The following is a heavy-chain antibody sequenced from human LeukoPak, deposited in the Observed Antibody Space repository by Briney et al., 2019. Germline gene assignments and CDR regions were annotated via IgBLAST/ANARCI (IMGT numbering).Heavy chain of an antibody. V-gene: IGHV4-39*07. D-gene: IGHD5-18*01. CDR3: ARVIQLWPYNWFDP. CDR1: GGSISSSSYY. Sequence: SETLSLTCTVSGGSISSSSYYWGWIRQPPGKGLEWIGSIYYSGSTYYNPSLKSRVTISVDTSKNQFSLKLSSVTAADTAVYYCARVIQLWPYNWFDPWGQGTLVTVSS. CDR2: IYYSGST. J-gene: IGHJ5*02.